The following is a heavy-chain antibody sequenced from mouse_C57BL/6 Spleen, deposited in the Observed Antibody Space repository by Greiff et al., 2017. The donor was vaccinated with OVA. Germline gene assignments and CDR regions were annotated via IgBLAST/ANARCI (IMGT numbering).Heavy chain of an antibody. Sequence: EVKVEESGGGLVKPGGSLKLSCAASGFTFSDYGMHWVRQAPEKGLEWVAYISSGSSTIYYADTVTGRFTISRDNAKNTLFLQRTSLRSEDTAMYYCARAHYYGSHWYFEVWGTGTTVTVSS. CDR1: GFTFSDYG. CDR3: ARAHYYGSHWYFEV. V-gene: IGHV5-17*01. D-gene: IGHD1-1*01. CDR2: ISSGSSTI. J-gene: IGHJ1*03.